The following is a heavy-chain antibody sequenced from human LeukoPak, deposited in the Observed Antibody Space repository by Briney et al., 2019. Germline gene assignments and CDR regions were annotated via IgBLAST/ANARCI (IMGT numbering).Heavy chain of an antibody. V-gene: IGHV4-34*01. CDR1: GMALSGYY. D-gene: IGHD3-22*01. J-gene: IGHJ4*02. Sequence: PSETLSLTCAVYGMALSGYYWSWIRQPPGKGLEWIGEINHSGSTNYNPSLKSRVTISVDTSTNQFSLTLSSGTAADTAVYYCARGRFSSGYYSFDYWGQGTLVTVSS. CDR2: INHSGST. CDR3: ARGRFSSGYYSFDY.